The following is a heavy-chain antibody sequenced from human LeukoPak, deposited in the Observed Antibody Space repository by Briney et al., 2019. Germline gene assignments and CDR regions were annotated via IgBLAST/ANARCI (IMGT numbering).Heavy chain of an antibody. CDR1: GFPSTTYA. Sequence: GGSLRLSCAASGFPSTTYAMSWVRQAPGKGLEWVSAISGSGGSTYYADSVKGRFTISRDNSKNTLHLQMNSLRAEDTAAYYCVKSGPDFGDLPSEYYFDFWGQGTLVTVSS. J-gene: IGHJ4*02. V-gene: IGHV3-23*01. D-gene: IGHD4-17*01. CDR2: ISGSGGST. CDR3: VKSGPDFGDLPSEYYFDF.